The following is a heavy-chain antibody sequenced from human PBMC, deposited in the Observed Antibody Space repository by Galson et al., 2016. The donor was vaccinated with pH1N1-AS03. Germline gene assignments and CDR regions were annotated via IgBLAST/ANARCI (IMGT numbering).Heavy chain of an antibody. V-gene: IGHV3-21*06. CDR3: TRDRTFTGFERPHLGMDV. J-gene: IGHJ6*02. Sequence: SLRLSCAGSGFTFSIYGMNWVRQDPEKGLEWVASISPNSDFIYYGDSVRGRFTISRDNAKSSMFLQVNSLRVEDTALYYCTRDRTFTGFERPHLGMDVWGQGTPITVPS. CDR1: GFTFSIYG. CDR2: ISPNSDFI. D-gene: IGHD3-10*01.